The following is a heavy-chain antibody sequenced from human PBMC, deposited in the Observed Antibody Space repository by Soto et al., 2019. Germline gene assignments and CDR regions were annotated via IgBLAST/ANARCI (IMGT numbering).Heavy chain of an antibody. CDR1: GFTFSSYA. CDR3: AKGQACSDISYYLGPGHFYGLDV. J-gene: IGHJ6*02. CDR2: VSYDGSDK. Sequence: GGSLRLSCVASGFTFSSYAMHWVRQAPGKGLEWVATVSYDGSDKYYSDSVKGRFTISRDNSKDTLYLQMNSLKSEDTTVYYCAKGQACSDISYYLGPGHFYGLDVWDQGTTVTVSS. V-gene: IGHV3-30*18. D-gene: IGHD1-26*01.